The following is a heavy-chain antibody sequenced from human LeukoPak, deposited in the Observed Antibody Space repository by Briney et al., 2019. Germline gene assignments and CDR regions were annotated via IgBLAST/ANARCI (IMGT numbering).Heavy chain of an antibody. J-gene: IGHJ4*02. D-gene: IGHD1-26*01. V-gene: IGHV3-7*01. CDR2: INQDDSER. CDR1: GFTFSRHW. CDR3: ARDVWELQRWGGCFDY. Sequence: GGSLRLSCAASGFTFSRHWMSWVRQAPGKGLEWVANINQDDSERYYVGSVKGRFTTSRDNAKNSLYLQMNSLRGEDTAVSYCARDVWELQRWGGCFDYWGQGTLVTVSS.